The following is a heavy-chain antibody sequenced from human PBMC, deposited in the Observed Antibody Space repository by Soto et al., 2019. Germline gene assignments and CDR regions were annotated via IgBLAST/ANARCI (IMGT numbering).Heavy chain of an antibody. J-gene: IGHJ4*02. V-gene: IGHV3-66*01. D-gene: IGHD4-17*01. Sequence: EVQLVESGGGLVQPGGSLRLSCVASGFTVSSNYMSWVRQAPGKGLEWVSVIYSVISTFYADSVRGRFTISRDNSKNTLYLQMNSLRAEDTAVYYCARGQDYGDYFDYWVQGTLVSVSS. CDR1: GFTVSSNY. CDR3: ARGQDYGDYFDY. CDR2: IYSVIST.